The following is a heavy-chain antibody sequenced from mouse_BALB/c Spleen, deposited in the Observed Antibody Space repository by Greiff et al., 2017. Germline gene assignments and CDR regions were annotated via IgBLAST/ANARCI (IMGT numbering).Heavy chain of an antibody. CDR3: ARGRSTMITATDAMDY. V-gene: IGHV5-12-1*01. Sequence: EVQRVDSGGGLVKPGGSLKLSCAASGFAFSSYDMSWVRQTPEKRLEWVAYISSGGGSTDYPDTVKGRITIARDNAKNTLYLQMSSLKSEDTAMYYCARGRSTMITATDAMDYWGQGTSVTVSS. CDR1: GFAFSSYD. J-gene: IGHJ4*01. D-gene: IGHD2-4*01. CDR2: ISSGGGST.